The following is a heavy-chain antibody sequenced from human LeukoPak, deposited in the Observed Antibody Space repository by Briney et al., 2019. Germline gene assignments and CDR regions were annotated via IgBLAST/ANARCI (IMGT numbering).Heavy chain of an antibody. D-gene: IGHD3-10*01. CDR3: ARGGYYGSGNDFRFDP. CDR2: IHYTGST. V-gene: IGHV4-59*01. Sequence: SETLSLTCTVSGGSISSYYWSWIRQPPGKGLECIGYIHYTGSTNYNPSLKSRVTISVDTSKNQFSLKLNSVTAADTAVYYCARGGYYGSGNDFRFDPWGQGTLVTVSS. J-gene: IGHJ5*02. CDR1: GGSISSYY.